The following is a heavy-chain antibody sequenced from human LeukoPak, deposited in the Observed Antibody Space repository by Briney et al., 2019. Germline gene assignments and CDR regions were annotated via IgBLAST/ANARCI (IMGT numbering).Heavy chain of an antibody. J-gene: IGHJ4*02. CDR3: AKGGARLHSYYLDY. V-gene: IGHV3-48*01. D-gene: IGHD1-26*01. Sequence: GGSLRLSCAASGFTFSTYGMNWVRQAPGKGLEWVSYINLNCRTIDYADSVRGRFTLSRDNFKNTLYLQMNSLRVEDTAVFYRAKGGARLHSYYLDYWGQGTLVTVSS. CDR1: GFTFSTYG. CDR2: INLNCRTI.